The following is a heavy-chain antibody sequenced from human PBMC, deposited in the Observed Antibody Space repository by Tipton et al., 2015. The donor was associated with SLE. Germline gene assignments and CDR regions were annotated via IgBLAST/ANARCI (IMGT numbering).Heavy chain of an antibody. Sequence: TLSLTFTVSGGSISSGGYYWSWIRQHPGKGLEWIGYIYYSGSTYYNPALKSRVTISVDTSNNQFSLKLSSVTAADTAVYYCARVGGGYFTNWFDPWGQGTLVTVSS. CDR3: ARVGGGYFTNWFDP. V-gene: IGHV4-31*03. CDR1: GGSISSGGYY. CDR2: IYYSGST. D-gene: IGHD5-18*01. J-gene: IGHJ5*02.